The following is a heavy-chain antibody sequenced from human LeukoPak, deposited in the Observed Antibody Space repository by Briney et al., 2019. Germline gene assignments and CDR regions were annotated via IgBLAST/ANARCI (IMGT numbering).Heavy chain of an antibody. CDR2: IIPIFGTA. CDR3: ARDGVTGERRGAFDI. Sequence: SVKVSCKASGGTFSSYAISWVRQAPGQGLEWMGGIIPIFGTANYAQKFQGRVTITTDESTSTAYMELSSLRSEDTAVYYCARDGVTGERRGAFDIWGQGTMVTVSS. V-gene: IGHV1-69*05. CDR1: GGTFSSYA. J-gene: IGHJ3*02. D-gene: IGHD1-20*01.